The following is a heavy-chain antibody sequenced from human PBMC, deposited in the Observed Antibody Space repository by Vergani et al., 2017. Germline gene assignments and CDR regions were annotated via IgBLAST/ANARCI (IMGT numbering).Heavy chain of an antibody. CDR2: ITSSSSMA. J-gene: IGHJ4*01. D-gene: IGHD2/OR15-2a*01. V-gene: IGHV3-48*01. CDR3: VKEKIDLGSYFFDS. Sequence: EVQLVESGGGLVQPGGSLRLSCAASGFTFSSFSMNWVRQAPGKGLEWVSYITSSSSMAYYADSVKGRFTISRDNAKNSLYLQMNSLRAEDTAVYYCVKEKIDLGSYFFDSWGHGILVTVSS. CDR1: GFTFSSFS.